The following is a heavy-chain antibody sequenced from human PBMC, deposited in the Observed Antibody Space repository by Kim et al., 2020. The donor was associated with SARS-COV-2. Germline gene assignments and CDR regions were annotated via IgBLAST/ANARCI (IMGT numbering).Heavy chain of an antibody. Sequence: SETLSLTCTASGGSISSYYWSWIRQPPGKGLEWIGYIYYSGSTNYNPSLKSRVTITVDTSKNQFSLKLSSGTAADTAVYYCARQKSDTGYSSGWYVDYWGQGTLVTVSS. J-gene: IGHJ4*02. D-gene: IGHD6-19*01. CDR2: IYYSGST. V-gene: IGHV4-59*08. CDR1: GGSISSYY. CDR3: ARQKSDTGYSSGWYVDY.